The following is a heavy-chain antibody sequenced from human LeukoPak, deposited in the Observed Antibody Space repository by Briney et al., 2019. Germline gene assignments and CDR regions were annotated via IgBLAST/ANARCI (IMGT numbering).Heavy chain of an antibody. V-gene: IGHV3-53*01. CDR1: GFTVSSNY. J-gene: IGHJ4*02. CDR2: FYSGGIT. Sequence: GGSLRLSCAASGFTVSSNYMSWVHQAPGKGLEWVSVFYSGGITYYADSVKGRFTISRDDSKNTLYLHMHSLRAEDTAVYYCARVGDGDYFDYWGQGTLVTVSS. CDR3: ARVGDGDYFDY.